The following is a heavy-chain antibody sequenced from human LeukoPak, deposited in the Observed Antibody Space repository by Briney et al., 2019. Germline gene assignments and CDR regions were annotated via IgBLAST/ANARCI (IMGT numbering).Heavy chain of an antibody. CDR1: GYTFTSYY. D-gene: IGHD2-2*01. CDR2: INPSGGST. V-gene: IGHV1-46*01. CDR3: ARDRCSSTSCYLDYYYGMDV. Sequence: GASVKVSCKASGYTFTSYYMHWVRQAPGQGREWMGIINPSGGSTSYAQKFQGRVTMTRDTATSTVYMELSSLRSEDTAVYYCARDRCSSTSCYLDYYYGMDVWGQGTTVTVSS. J-gene: IGHJ6*02.